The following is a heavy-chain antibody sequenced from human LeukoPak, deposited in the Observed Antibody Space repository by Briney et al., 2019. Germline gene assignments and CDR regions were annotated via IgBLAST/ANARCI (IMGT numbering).Heavy chain of an antibody. V-gene: IGHV3-33*01. CDR2: IWYDGSNK. D-gene: IGHD1-7*01. CDR3: AREYNWNYEGAFDI. Sequence: GGSLRLSCAAPGFTFSSYGMHWVRQAPGKGLEWVAVIWYDGSNKYYADSVKGRFTISRDNSKNTLYLQMNSLRAEDTAVYYCAREYNWNYEGAFDIWGQGTMVTVSS. J-gene: IGHJ3*02. CDR1: GFTFSSYG.